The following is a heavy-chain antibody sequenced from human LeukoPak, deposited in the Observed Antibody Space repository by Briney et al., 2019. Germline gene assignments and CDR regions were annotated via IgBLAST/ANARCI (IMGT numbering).Heavy chain of an antibody. CDR1: GGSISSSSYY. V-gene: IGHV4-39*01. CDR3: ASQRVLLWFGELFRDAFDI. CDR2: IYYSGST. Sequence: PSETLSLTCTVSGGSISSSSYYWGWIRQPPGKGLEWIGSIYYSGSTYYNPSLKSRVTISVDTSTNQFSLTLSSVTAADTAVYYCASQRVLLWFGELFRDAFDIWGQGTMVTVSS. J-gene: IGHJ3*02. D-gene: IGHD3-10*01.